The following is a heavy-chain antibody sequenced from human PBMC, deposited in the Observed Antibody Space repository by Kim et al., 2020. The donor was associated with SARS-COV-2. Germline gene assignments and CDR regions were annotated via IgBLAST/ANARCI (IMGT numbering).Heavy chain of an antibody. D-gene: IGHD1-7*01. J-gene: IGHJ4*02. CDR3: ARTGTVYEVSAIY. Sequence: GGSLRLSCAASGFTFSSYYMNWVRQAPGKGLEWVSFISSSGRYIYYADSVKGRFTISRDNAKNSLYLQMNCLRAEDTAVYYCARTGTVYEVSAIYWHQGT. CDR2: ISSSGRYI. V-gene: IGHV3-21*04. CDR1: GFTFSSYY.